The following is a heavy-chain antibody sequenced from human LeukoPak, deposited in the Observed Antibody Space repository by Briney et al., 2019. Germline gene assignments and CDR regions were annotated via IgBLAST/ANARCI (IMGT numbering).Heavy chain of an antibody. CDR3: TGGGLVRGLLPWFDP. V-gene: IGHV6-1*01. CDR2: IYYRSKWYN. D-gene: IGHD3-10*01. CDR1: GDSVSSTSAG. Sequence: SQTLSLTCDISGDSVSSTSAGWNWIRQSPSRGLEWLGRIYYRSKWYNDYEISVKSRITINPDTSKNQFSLQLNSVTHEDTAVYYCTGGGLVRGLLPWFDPWGQGTLVTVSS. J-gene: IGHJ5*02.